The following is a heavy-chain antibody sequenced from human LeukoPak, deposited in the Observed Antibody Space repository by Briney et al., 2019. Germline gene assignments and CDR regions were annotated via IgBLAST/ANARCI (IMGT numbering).Heavy chain of an antibody. Sequence: SQTLSLTCAISVDSVSSNSAAWNWSSQSPSRGLEWLGRTYYRSKTHNNSAVSMKSRITINTNTSTNHLCLQLNSVTPEDTAVYYCAREPGGAEYSGYDPFDFWGQGTLVTVSS. J-gene: IGHJ4*02. CDR2: TYYRSKTHN. CDR1: VDSVSSNSAA. V-gene: IGHV6-1*01. D-gene: IGHD5-12*01. CDR3: AREPGGAEYSGYDPFDF.